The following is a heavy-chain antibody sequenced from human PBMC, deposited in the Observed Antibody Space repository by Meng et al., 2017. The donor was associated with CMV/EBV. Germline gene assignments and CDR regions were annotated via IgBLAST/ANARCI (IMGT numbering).Heavy chain of an antibody. CDR1: GYTFTDYY. CDR3: ARDGGYCSSTSCYRRYYYGMDV. J-gene: IGHJ6*02. Sequence: SVKVSCKAFGYTFTDYYIHWVRQAPGQGLEWMGWIIPILGIANYAQKFQGRVTITADKSTSTAYMELSSLRSEDTAVYYCARDGGYCSSTSCYRRYYYGMDVWGQGTTVTVSS. V-gene: IGHV1-69*10. CDR2: IIPILGIA. D-gene: IGHD2-2*02.